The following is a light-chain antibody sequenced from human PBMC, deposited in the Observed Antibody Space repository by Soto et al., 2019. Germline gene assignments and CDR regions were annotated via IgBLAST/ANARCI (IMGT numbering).Light chain of an antibody. V-gene: IGKV1-39*01. Sequence: IQMTQSPSSLSASVGDRVTDTCRASQSISNHLNWYQQKPGKAPKLLIFAASSLQSGVPSRFSGSRSGPDFTLTISSLQPEDFATYYCQQSYSSPPTFGQGTKVDIK. CDR3: QQSYSSPPT. J-gene: IGKJ1*01. CDR1: QSISNH. CDR2: AAS.